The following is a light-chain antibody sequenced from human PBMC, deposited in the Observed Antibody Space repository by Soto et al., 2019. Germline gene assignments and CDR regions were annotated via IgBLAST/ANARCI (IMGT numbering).Light chain of an antibody. CDR3: MQAIQPPSIT. Sequence: DIVMTQSPLSLPVTPGEPASISCRSSQSLLHSNGYNYLDWYLQKPGQSPQLLIYLGSNRASGVPDRFGGSGSGTDFTLKISRVEAEDVGVHYCMQAIQPPSITFGQGTRLEIK. CDR2: LGS. V-gene: IGKV2-28*01. CDR1: QSLLHSNGYNY. J-gene: IGKJ5*01.